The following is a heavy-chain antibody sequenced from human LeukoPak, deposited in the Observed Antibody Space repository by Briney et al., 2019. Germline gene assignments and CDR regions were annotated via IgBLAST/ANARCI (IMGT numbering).Heavy chain of an antibody. Sequence: PGGSLRLSCAASGFTFSNYAVNWVRQAPGKGLEWVSTISSSVVTTYYIDSVKARFTISRDNSKNTLYLQMNSLRAEDTAVYYCAKGYYYDISGYFIADYWGQGTLVTVSS. V-gene: IGHV3-23*01. CDR1: GFTFSNYA. CDR2: ISSSVVTT. CDR3: AKGYYYDISGYFIADY. J-gene: IGHJ4*02. D-gene: IGHD3-22*01.